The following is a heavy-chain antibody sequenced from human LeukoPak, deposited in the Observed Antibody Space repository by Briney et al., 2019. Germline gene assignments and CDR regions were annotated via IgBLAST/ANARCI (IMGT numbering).Heavy chain of an antibody. D-gene: IGHD2-21*02. J-gene: IGHJ1*01. CDR1: GGSFSGYY. V-gene: IGHV4-34*01. CDR2: INHSGST. Sequence: SETLSPTCAVYGGSFSGYYWSWIRQPPGKGLEWIGEINHSGSTNYNPPLKSRVTISVDTSKNQFSLKLSSVTAADTAVYYCARGRSYCDGDCYSAPEYFQHWGQGTLVTVSS. CDR3: ARGRSYCDGDCYSAPEYFQH.